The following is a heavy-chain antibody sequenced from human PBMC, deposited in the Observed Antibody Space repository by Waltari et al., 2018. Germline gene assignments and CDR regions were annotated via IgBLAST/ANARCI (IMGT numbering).Heavy chain of an antibody. CDR2: MNPNSGNT. CDR3: ARVLRGRSRGDDAFDI. J-gene: IGHJ3*02. CDR1: GYTFTSYD. Sequence: QVQLVQSGAEVKKPGASVKVSCKASGYTFTSYDINWVRQATGQGLELKGWMNPNSGNTGYAQKFQGRVTITRNTSISTAYMELSSLRSEDTAVYYCARVLRGRSRGDDAFDIWGQGTMVTVSS. D-gene: IGHD3-16*01. V-gene: IGHV1-8*03.